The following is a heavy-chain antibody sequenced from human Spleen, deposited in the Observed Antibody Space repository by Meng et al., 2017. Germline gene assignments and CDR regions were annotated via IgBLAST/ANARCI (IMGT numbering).Heavy chain of an antibody. V-gene: IGHV3-30*15. D-gene: IGHD2-8*01. CDR3: ARDLDVLMVYALDY. CDR1: GFTFSSYA. J-gene: IGHJ4*02. CDR2: ISYDGSNK. Sequence: GESLKISCAASGFTFSSYAMSWVRQAPGKGLEWVAVISYDGSNKYYADSVQGRFTISRDNSKNTLYLHMSSLRAEDTAVYYCARDLDVLMVYALDYWGQGTLVTVSS.